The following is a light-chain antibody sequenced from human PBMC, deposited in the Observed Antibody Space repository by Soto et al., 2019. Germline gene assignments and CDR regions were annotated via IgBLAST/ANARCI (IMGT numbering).Light chain of an antibody. CDR3: QVYDRSPL. V-gene: IGKV3-20*01. CDR2: GAS. CDR1: QSVSSSY. Sequence: EIVLTQSPGTLSLSPGERATLSFRASQSVSSSYLAWYQQKPGQAPRLLIYGASSRATGIPDRFSGSGSGTDFTLTISRLEPEDFAVYYCQVYDRSPLFGGGTKVDIK. J-gene: IGKJ4*01.